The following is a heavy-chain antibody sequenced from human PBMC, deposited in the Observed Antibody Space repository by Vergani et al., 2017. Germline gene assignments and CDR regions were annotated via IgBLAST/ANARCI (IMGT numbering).Heavy chain of an antibody. CDR1: GGSFSGYY. CDR3: ARDQTYGSGSSGAFDI. Sequence: QVQLQQWGAGLLKPSETLSLTCAVYGGSFSGYYWSWIRQPPGKGLEWIGEINHSGSPNYNPSLKRRVTISVDTSKNQFSLKLSSVTAADTAVYYCARDQTYGSGSSGAFDIWGQGTMVTVSS. D-gene: IGHD3-10*01. J-gene: IGHJ3*02. V-gene: IGHV4-34*01. CDR2: INHSGSP.